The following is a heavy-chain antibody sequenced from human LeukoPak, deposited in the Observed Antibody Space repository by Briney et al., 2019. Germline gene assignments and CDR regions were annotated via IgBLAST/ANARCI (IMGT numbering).Heavy chain of an antibody. V-gene: IGHV1-69*13. D-gene: IGHD1-26*01. CDR2: IIPIFGTA. CDR3: ARAVVGANDAFDI. CDR1: GGTFSNYA. J-gene: IGHJ3*02. Sequence: GASVKVSCKASGGTFSNYAISWVRQAPGQGLEWMGGIIPIFGTANYAQKFQGRVTITADESTSTAYMELSSLRSEDTAVYYCARAVVGANDAFDIWGQGTMVTVSS.